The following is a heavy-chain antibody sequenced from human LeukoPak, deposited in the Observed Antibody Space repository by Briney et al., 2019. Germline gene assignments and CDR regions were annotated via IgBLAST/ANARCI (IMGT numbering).Heavy chain of an antibody. J-gene: IGHJ4*02. CDR1: GLAISYYN. Sequence: GSSLSLSWAASGLAISYYNIHWVRLAPRKGLVWVSRISTDGYTTDYADFVQGRFTASRDNTKNTWSLEMNSVREEGTAVFCCVVGGRSGYWGKGTLVTVSS. CDR2: ISTDGYTT. D-gene: IGHD2-15*01. CDR3: VVGGRSGY. V-gene: IGHV3-74*01.